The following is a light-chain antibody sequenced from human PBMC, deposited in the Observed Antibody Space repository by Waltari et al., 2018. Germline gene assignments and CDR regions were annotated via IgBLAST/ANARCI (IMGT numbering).Light chain of an antibody. CDR2: FAS. V-gene: IGKV2-28*01. Sequence: DILMTQSPVSLSVTPGEPASISCTSSQSLQHRNGYNYLDWYLQKPGLSPQLLIYFASYRDSGVRDRVSGSGSGTDFTLRISRVEAEDVGVYYCMQSLQNAVTFGQGTRLEIK. CDR3: MQSLQNAVT. CDR1: QSLQHRNGYNY. J-gene: IGKJ5*01.